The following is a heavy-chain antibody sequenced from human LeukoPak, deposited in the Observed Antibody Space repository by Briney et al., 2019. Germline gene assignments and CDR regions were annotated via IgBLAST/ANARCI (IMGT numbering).Heavy chain of an antibody. CDR1: GFTFSGSS. D-gene: IGHD5-18*01. V-gene: IGHV3-30*09. J-gene: IGHJ4*02. Sequence: GGSLRLSCTVSGFTFSGSSMHWLRQAPGQGLEWVATISYDGNSEYYRDSVKGRFAVSRVNSKNTLYLQMQSLRHEDTAVYFCARPGDSPFDHWGQGTPVTVSS. CDR3: ARPGDSPFDH. CDR2: ISYDGNSE.